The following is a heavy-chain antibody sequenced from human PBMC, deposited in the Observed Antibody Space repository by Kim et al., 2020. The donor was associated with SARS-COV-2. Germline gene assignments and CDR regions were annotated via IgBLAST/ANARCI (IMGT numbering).Heavy chain of an antibody. CDR1: GFTFSSYG. V-gene: IGHV3-30*18. CDR3: AKDSGFWSGYYPGY. CDR2: ISYDGSNK. J-gene: IGHJ4*02. Sequence: GGSLRLSCVASGFTFSSYGMHWVRQAPGKGLEWVAVISYDGSNKYYADSVKGRFTISRDNSKNTLYLQMNSLRAEDTAVYYCAKDSGFWSGYYPGYWGQG. D-gene: IGHD3-3*01.